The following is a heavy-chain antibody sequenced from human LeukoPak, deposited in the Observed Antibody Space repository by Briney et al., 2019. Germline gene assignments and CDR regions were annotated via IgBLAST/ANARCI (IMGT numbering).Heavy chain of an antibody. V-gene: IGHV4-39*07. CDR1: GGSISSSSYC. Sequence: PSETLSLTCTVSGGSISSSSYCWGWIRQPPGKGLEWIGSIYYSGSTYYTPSLKGRVTISVDTSKNQFSLKLSSVTAADTAVYFCASSSSWYRNWFDPWGQGTLVTVSS. CDR2: IYYSGST. CDR3: ASSSSWYRNWFDP. D-gene: IGHD6-13*01. J-gene: IGHJ5*02.